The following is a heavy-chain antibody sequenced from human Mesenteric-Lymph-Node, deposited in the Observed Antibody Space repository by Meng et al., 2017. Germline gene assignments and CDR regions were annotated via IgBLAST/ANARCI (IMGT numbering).Heavy chain of an antibody. CDR3: ARGPSRWLQFSFDY. V-gene: IGHV4-31*01. CDR2: IYYSGST. CDR1: GGSISSGGYY. D-gene: IGHD5-24*01. J-gene: IGHJ4*02. Sequence: QVQMQESGPGLVKPSQTLSLTCTVAGGSISSGGYYWSWIRQHPGKGLEWIGYIYYSGSTYYNPSLKSLVTISVDTSKNQFSLKLSSVTAADTAVYYCARGPSRWLQFSFDYWGQGTLVTVSS.